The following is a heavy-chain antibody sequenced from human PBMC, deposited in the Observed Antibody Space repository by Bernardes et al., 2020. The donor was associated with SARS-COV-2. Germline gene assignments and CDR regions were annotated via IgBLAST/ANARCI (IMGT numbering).Heavy chain of an antibody. CDR1: GFTFDDYA. D-gene: IGHD7-27*01. J-gene: IGHJ3*02. Sequence: GGSLRLSCAASGFTFDDYAMHWVRQAPGKGLEWVSGISWNSGSIGYADSVKGRFTISRDNAKNSLYLQMNSLRAEDTALYYCAKDTPLDGNPGQLGNAFDIWGQGTMVTVSS. CDR2: ISWNSGSI. V-gene: IGHV3-9*01. CDR3: AKDTPLDGNPGQLGNAFDI.